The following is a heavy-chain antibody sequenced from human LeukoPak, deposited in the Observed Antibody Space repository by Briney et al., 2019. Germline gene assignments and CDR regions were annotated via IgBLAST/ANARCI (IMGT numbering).Heavy chain of an antibody. CDR1: GFNFDDYA. D-gene: IGHD3-10*02. V-gene: IGHV3-9*01. Sequence: GGSLRLSCAASGFNFDDYAIHWVRQAPGKGLEWLSGISWNSGSIGYADSVKGRFTISRDNAKNSLFLQMNSLRAEDTAVYYCAELGITMIGGVWGKGTTVTISS. CDR3: AELGITMIGGV. J-gene: IGHJ6*04. CDR2: ISWNSGSI.